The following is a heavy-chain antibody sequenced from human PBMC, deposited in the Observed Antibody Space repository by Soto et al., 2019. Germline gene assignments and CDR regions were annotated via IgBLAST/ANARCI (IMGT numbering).Heavy chain of an antibody. D-gene: IGHD2-21*02. V-gene: IGHV3-74*03. CDR3: VRGGDLGCLDS. CDR2: DDEDSSAT. J-gene: IGHJ4*02. CDR1: GFTLTGYW. Sequence: PGGSLRLSCSASGFTLTGYWIHWVRHAPGRGLVWVSRDDEDSSATTYADSVMDPYTISKDNAKNTVHMHKRSLRIDDTAVYYCVRGGDLGCLDSWGQGNLVTVSS.